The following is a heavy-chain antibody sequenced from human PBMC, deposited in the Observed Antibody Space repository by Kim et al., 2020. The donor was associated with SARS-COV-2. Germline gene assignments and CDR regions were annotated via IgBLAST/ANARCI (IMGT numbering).Heavy chain of an antibody. CDR1: GGSFSGYY. CDR3: AREDYGSGFHWFDP. CDR2: IDHSGNT. D-gene: IGHD3-10*01. V-gene: IGHV4-34*01. J-gene: IGHJ5*02. Sequence: SETLSLTCAVYGGSFSGYYWNWIRQPPGKGLEWIGEIDHSGNTNYKPSLKSRVTISLDTSKNQFSLKRNSVTAADTALDYCAREDYGSGFHWFDPWGQGT.